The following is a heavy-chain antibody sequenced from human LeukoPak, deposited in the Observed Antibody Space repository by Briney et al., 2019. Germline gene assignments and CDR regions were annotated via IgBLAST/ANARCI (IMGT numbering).Heavy chain of an antibody. V-gene: IGHV4-59*11. J-gene: IGHJ5*02. CDR2: IYYSGSI. CDR3: ARGGGIAAAREENWFDH. Sequence: PSATLSLPCAVSGGSIGDHYWSWLRQPPGKSLEWVGYIYYSGSINYNPSLNRRVTVSVDTSKTQFSLKLRSVPAADTAVYYCARGGGIAAAREENWFDHWGQGTLVTVSS. CDR1: GGSIGDHY. D-gene: IGHD6-13*01.